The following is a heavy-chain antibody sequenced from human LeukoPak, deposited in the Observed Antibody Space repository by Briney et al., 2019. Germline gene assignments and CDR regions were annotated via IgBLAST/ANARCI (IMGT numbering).Heavy chain of an antibody. CDR1: GGTFSSYA. Sequence: ASVKVSCKASGGTFSSYAISWVRQAPGQGLEWMGGIIPIFGTANYAQKFQGRVTIATDESTSTAYMELSSLRSEDTAVYYCARQKISVAPAAIPGSPYHDAFDIWGQGTMVTVSS. V-gene: IGHV1-69*05. D-gene: IGHD2-2*02. CDR2: IIPIFGTA. CDR3: ARQKISVAPAAIPGSPYHDAFDI. J-gene: IGHJ3*02.